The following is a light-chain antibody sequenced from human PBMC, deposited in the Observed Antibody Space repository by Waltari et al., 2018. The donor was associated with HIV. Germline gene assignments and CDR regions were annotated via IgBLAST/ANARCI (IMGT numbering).Light chain of an antibody. J-gene: IGLJ3*02. CDR1: NIGSKS. V-gene: IGLV3-21*04. CDR3: QVWDSSSDHWV. CDR2: DDS. Sequence: SYVLTQPPSVSVAPGKTARITCGGNNIGSKSVHWYQQKPGQAPVLVIYDDSDRPSGSPERFSGSNSGNTATLTISRVEAGDEADYYWQVWDSSSDHWVFGGGTKLTAL.